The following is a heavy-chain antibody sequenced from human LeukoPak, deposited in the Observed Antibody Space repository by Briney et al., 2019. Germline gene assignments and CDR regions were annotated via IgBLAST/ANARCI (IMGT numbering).Heavy chain of an antibody. Sequence: ASVKVSCKASGYSFTDFYIHWVRQVPGQGLEWMGWVNTKIEATHYPPKFQGRVTMTSDTSINTVYMEMSSLTSDDSGLYYCARSSSVTIPGYYFDYWGQGTLVTVSS. CDR2: VNTKIEAT. V-gene: IGHV1-2*02. D-gene: IGHD2-21*01. CDR1: GYSFTDFY. CDR3: ARSSSVTIPGYYFDY. J-gene: IGHJ4*02.